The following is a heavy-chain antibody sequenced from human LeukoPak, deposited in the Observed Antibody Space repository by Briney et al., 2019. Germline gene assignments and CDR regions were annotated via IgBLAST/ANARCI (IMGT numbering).Heavy chain of an antibody. Sequence: GGSLRLSCAESRFTFSDYYMSWIRQAPGKGLEWVSYISSSGSTIYYADSVKGRFTISRDNAKNSLYLQTNSLRAEDTAVYYCARDGPAIQLWPYYFDYWGQGTLVTVSS. V-gene: IGHV3-11*04. CDR3: ARDGPAIQLWPYYFDY. J-gene: IGHJ4*02. CDR1: RFTFSDYY. D-gene: IGHD5-18*01. CDR2: ISSSGSTI.